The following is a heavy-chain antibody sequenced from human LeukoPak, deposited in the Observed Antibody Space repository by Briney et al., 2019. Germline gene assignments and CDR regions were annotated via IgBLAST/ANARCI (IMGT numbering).Heavy chain of an antibody. CDR2: ISYEGSNK. V-gene: IGHV3-30*18. J-gene: IGHJ6*02. D-gene: IGHD5-18*01. Sequence: PGGSLRLSCAASGFTISIYGMHWVRQAPGKGLEGGAVISYEGSNKYYADSVKGRLTISRDNCKNRLYLQMNSLRAEDTAVYYCAKAQQLWSLTYYYYYGMDVWGQGTTVTVSS. CDR1: GFTISIYG. CDR3: AKAQQLWSLTYYYYYGMDV.